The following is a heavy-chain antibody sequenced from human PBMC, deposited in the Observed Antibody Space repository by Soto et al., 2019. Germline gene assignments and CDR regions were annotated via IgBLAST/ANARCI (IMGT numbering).Heavy chain of an antibody. CDR3: AKDEGTSSTVFDY. Sequence: PGGSLRLSCVASGFNFRAYAMGWVRQAPGKGLEWVSSITATDGNTHYADSVRGRFTISRDNSRNFLFFQMNGLRPEDSALYYCAKDEGTSSTVFDYWGQATLVTVSS. D-gene: IGHD4-4*01. V-gene: IGHV3-23*01. CDR1: GFNFRAYA. J-gene: IGHJ4*02. CDR2: ITATDGNT.